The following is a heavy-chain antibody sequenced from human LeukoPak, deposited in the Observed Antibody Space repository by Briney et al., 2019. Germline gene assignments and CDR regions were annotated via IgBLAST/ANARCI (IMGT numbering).Heavy chain of an antibody. Sequence: GGSLRLSCAASGFTFDDYGMSWVCQAPGKGLEWVSGINWNGGSTGYADSVKGRFTISRDNAKNSLYLQMNSLRAEDTALYHCARAYSSGWYYFDYWGQGTLVTVSS. CDR2: INWNGGST. J-gene: IGHJ4*02. CDR1: GFTFDDYG. CDR3: ARAYSSGWYYFDY. V-gene: IGHV3-20*01. D-gene: IGHD6-19*01.